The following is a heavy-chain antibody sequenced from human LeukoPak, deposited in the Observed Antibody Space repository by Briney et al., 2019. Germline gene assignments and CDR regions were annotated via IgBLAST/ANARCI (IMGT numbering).Heavy chain of an antibody. CDR1: GFTFDDYG. J-gene: IGHJ6*03. CDR3: AKVVRQRYSGWSEDYNYYMGV. D-gene: IGHD1-26*01. CDR2: IRYDGSNK. V-gene: IGHV3-30*02. Sequence: GGSLRLSCAASGFTFDDYGMHWVRQAPGKGLEWVAFIRYDGSNKNYADSVKGRFTISRDNSKNTLYLQMNSLRAEDTAVFYCAKVVRQRYSGWSEDYNYYMGVWGKGTTVTISS.